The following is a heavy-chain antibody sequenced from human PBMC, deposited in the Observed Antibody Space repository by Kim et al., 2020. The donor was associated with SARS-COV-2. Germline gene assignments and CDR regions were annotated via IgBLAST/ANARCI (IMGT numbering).Heavy chain of an antibody. CDR1: GFTFSNYW. CDR3: ASRLDSRVDY. Sequence: GGSLRLSCAASGFTFSNYWMHWVRQAPGQGLVWVSRIYPDGSGPSYADSVKGRFTISRDNAENILYLQMNSLRVEDTAVYYCASRLDSRVDYWGQGTLVTVSP. CDR2: IYPDGSGP. V-gene: IGHV3-74*01. J-gene: IGHJ4*02. D-gene: IGHD1-1*01.